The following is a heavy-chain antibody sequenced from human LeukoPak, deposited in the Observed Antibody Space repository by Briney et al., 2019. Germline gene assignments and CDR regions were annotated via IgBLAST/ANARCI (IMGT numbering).Heavy chain of an antibody. CDR2: ITGDGDTT. CDR1: GFTFSSYA. J-gene: IGHJ4*02. D-gene: IGHD6-13*01. V-gene: IGHV3-23*01. Sequence: GGSLRLSCAASGFTFSSYAMSWVRQAPGKGLEWVSAITGDGDTTYYADSVRGRFTISRDNSKNTLYLQVNSLRAEDTAVYYCAKRGAGGELFDYWGQGTLVTVSS. CDR3: AKRGAGGELFDY.